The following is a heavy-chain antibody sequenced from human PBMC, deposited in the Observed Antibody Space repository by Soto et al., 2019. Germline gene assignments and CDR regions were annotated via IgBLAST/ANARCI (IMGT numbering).Heavy chain of an antibody. D-gene: IGHD5-18*01. J-gene: IGHJ6*02. CDR1: GFTFSSSW. CDR2: IKQDGSQK. Sequence: GGSLRLSCVASGFTFSSSWMTWARQAPGKGLEWVANIKQDGSQKYYVDSVKGRFTISRDNAKNSLYLQMNNLRADDTAVYYCARDGYNYATTVCGQGTTVTVS. V-gene: IGHV3-7*03. CDR3: ARDGYNYATTV.